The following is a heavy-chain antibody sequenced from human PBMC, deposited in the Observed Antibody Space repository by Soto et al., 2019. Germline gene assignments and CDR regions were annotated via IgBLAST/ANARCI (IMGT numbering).Heavy chain of an antibody. Sequence: ASVKVSCKASGYTFTSYDINWVRQATGQGLEWMGWMNPNSGNTGYAQKFQGRVTMTRNTSISTAYMELSSLRSEDTAVYYCARGAYYYGSGHDAFDIWGQGTMVTVSS. D-gene: IGHD3-10*01. CDR2: MNPNSGNT. CDR3: ARGAYYYGSGHDAFDI. CDR1: GYTFTSYD. V-gene: IGHV1-8*01. J-gene: IGHJ3*02.